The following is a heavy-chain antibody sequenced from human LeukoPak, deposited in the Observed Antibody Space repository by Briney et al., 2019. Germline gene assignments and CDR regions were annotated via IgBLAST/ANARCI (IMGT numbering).Heavy chain of an antibody. J-gene: IGHJ3*02. CDR1: GGSISSYY. CDR2: IYYSGST. V-gene: IGHV4-59*08. D-gene: IGHD3-22*01. CDR3: ARAAHHYYDSSGYAPPDAFDI. Sequence: PSETLSLTCTVSGGSISSYYWSWIRQPPGKGLEWIGYIYYSGSTNYNPSLKSRVTISVDTSKNQFSLKLSSVTAADTAVYYCARAAHHYYDSSGYAPPDAFDIWGQGTMVTVSS.